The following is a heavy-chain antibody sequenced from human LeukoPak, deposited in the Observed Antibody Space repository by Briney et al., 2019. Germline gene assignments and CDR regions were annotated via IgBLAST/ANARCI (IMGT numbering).Heavy chain of an antibody. CDR2: INPNSGGT. CDR1: GYTFTGYY. V-gene: IGHV1-2*02. CDR3: ARTPPSPRGYSYGYVDY. J-gene: IGHJ4*02. D-gene: IGHD5-18*01. Sequence: ASVKVCCKASGYTFTGYYMHWVRQAPGQGLEWMGWINPNSGGTNYAQKFQGRVTITRDTSASTAYMELSSLRSEDTAVYYCARTPPSPRGYSYGYVDYWGQGTLVTVSS.